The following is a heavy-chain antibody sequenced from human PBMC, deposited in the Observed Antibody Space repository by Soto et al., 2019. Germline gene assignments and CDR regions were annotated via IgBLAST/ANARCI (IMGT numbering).Heavy chain of an antibody. Sequence: EVQLVESGGGLVQPGGSRRLSCAASGFTFNNYWMTWVRQAPGQGLEWVANIMKDGSLTEYVDLVKGRFTISRDNVKNSLDLQMDRLRVEDTAIYYCVRNDGWYRLDSWGQGSLVIVSS. CDR3: VRNDGWYRLDS. J-gene: IGHJ4*02. CDR1: GFTFNNYW. D-gene: IGHD6-19*01. CDR2: IMKDGSLT. V-gene: IGHV3-7*04.